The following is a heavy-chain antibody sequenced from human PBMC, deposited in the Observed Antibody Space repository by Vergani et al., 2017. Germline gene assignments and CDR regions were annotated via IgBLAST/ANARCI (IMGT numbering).Heavy chain of an antibody. CDR2: IIPILGIA. D-gene: IGHD3-22*01. J-gene: IGHJ4*02. V-gene: IGHV1-69*02. Sequence: QVQLVHSGAEVKKPGSSVKVSCKASGGTFSSYTISWVRQAPGQGLEWMGRIIPILGIANYAQKFQGRVTFTADKSTSTAYMELSSLRAADTAVYYCARGGPLRDSSAYFDYWGQGTLVTVSS. CDR1: GGTFSSYT. CDR3: ARGGPLRDSSAYFDY.